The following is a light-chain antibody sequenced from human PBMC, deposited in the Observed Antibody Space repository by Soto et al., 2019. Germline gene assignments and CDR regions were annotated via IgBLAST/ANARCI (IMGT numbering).Light chain of an antibody. CDR3: QAWDSSTEVV. Sequence: SYELTQPPSVSVSPGQTASITCSGDNLGDKYACWYQQKPGQSPVLVIYQDSKRPSGIPERFSGSNSGNTATLSISGTQGMDEADYYCQAWDSSTEVVFGGGTKLTV. CDR1: NLGDKY. CDR2: QDS. V-gene: IGLV3-1*01. J-gene: IGLJ2*01.